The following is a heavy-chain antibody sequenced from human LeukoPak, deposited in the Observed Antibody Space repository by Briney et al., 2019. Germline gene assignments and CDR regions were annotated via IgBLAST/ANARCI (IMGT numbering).Heavy chain of an antibody. CDR1: GCTFTSYD. D-gene: IGHD1-26*01. J-gene: IGHJ6*02. CDR2: MNPNSGST. V-gene: IGHV1-8*01. CDR3: ARIVGATHNILYYYYGMDV. Sequence: ASVKVSCKASGCTFTSYDINWVRQATGQGLEWMGWMNPNSGSTGYAQKFQGRVTMTRNTSISTAYMELSSLRSEDTAVYYCARIVGATHNILYYYYGMDVWGQGTTVTVSS.